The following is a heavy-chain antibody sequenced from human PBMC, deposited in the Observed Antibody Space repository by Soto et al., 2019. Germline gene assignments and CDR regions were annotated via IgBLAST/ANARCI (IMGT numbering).Heavy chain of an antibody. D-gene: IGHD3-9*01. CDR3: AKGSRHLTRDYFDY. V-gene: IGHV3-9*01. CDR1: GFTFNDYA. Sequence: EVQLVESGGGLGQPGGSLTVSCAASGFTFNDYAFHWVRQVPGKGLEWVSSISWNSGDIGYADSVKGRFTISRDNAKNSLYLQMNNLRTEDTALYYCAKGSRHLTRDYFDYWGQGTLVTVSS. J-gene: IGHJ4*02. CDR2: ISWNSGDI.